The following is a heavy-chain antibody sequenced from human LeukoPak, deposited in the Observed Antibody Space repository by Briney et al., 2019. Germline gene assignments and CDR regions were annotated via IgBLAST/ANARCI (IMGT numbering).Heavy chain of an antibody. D-gene: IGHD2-15*01. CDR2: ISDNGHVT. J-gene: IGHJ4*02. V-gene: IGHV3-23*01. CDR1: GFTFNNYA. Sequence: PGGSLRLSCAASGFTFNNYAMSWVRQAPGKGLDWVASISDNGHVTFYADSVKGRVTISRDNSRNTQHLQMDSLKVEDTAVYYCANSRYCSSSSCYFDYWGRGTLVTVSS. CDR3: ANSRYCSSSSCYFDY.